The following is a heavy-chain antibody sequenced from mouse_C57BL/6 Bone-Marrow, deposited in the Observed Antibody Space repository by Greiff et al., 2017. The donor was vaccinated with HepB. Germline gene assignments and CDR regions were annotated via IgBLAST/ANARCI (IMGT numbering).Heavy chain of an antibody. D-gene: IGHD1-1*01. CDR2: ISSGSSTI. Sequence: EVQGVESGGGLVKPGGSLKLSCAASGFTFSDYGMHWVRQAPEKGLEWVAYISSGSSTIYYADTVKGRFTISRDNAKNTLFLQMTSLRSEDTAMYYCARRTVVATRGAMDYWGQGTSVTVSS. V-gene: IGHV5-17*01. J-gene: IGHJ4*01. CDR3: ARRTVVATRGAMDY. CDR1: GFTFSDYG.